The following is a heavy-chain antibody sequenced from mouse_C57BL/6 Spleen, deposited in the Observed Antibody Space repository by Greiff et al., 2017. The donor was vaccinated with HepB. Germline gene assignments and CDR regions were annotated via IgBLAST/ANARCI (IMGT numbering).Heavy chain of an antibody. CDR3: ARITTVAVYAMDY. V-gene: IGHV5-17*01. D-gene: IGHD1-1*01. CDR1: GFTFSDYG. Sequence: EVQVVESGGGLVKPGGSLKLSCAASGFTFSDYGMHWVRQAPEKGLEWVAYISSGSSTIYYADTVKGRFTISRDNAKNTLFLQMTSLRSEDTAMYYCARITTVAVYAMDYWGQGTSVTVSS. CDR2: ISSGSSTI. J-gene: IGHJ4*01.